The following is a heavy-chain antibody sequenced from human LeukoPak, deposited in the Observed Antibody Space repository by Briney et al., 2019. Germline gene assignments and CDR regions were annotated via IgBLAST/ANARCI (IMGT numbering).Heavy chain of an antibody. V-gene: IGHV3-9*01. Sequence: GGSLRLSCAASGFTFDAYAMHWVRQAPGKGLEWVSGISWNSGSIGYADSVKGRFTISRDNAKNSLYLQMNSLRAEDTALYYCAKVYYYDSSGYYFDYWGQGTLVTVSS. CDR3: AKVYYYDSSGYYFDY. D-gene: IGHD3-22*01. J-gene: IGHJ4*02. CDR2: ISWNSGSI. CDR1: GFTFDAYA.